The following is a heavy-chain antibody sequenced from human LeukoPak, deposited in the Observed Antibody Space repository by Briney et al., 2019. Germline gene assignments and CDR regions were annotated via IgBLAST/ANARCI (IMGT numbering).Heavy chain of an antibody. CDR1: GFTFSSYA. CDR2: ISGSGGST. V-gene: IGHV3-23*01. J-gene: IGHJ3*02. CDR3: AKSHVLLWFGESNDAFDI. D-gene: IGHD3-10*01. Sequence: GGSLRLSCAASGFTFSSYAMSWVRQDPGKGREWVSAISGSGGSTYYADSVKGRFTISRDNSKNTLYLQMNSLRAEDTAVYYCAKSHVLLWFGESNDAFDIWGQGTMVTVSS.